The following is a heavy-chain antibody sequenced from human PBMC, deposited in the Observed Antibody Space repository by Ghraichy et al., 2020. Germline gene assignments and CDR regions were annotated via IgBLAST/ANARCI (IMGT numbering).Heavy chain of an antibody. CDR2: ISAYNGNT. CDR1: GYTFTTYG. CDR3: ARVYCGGDCYVDYDTDV. Sequence: ASVKVSCKASGYTFTTYGISWVRQAPGQGLEWMGWISAYNGNTNYAQKLQDRVTLTTDTSTSTAYMELRSLRSDDTAVYYCARVYCGGDCYVDYDTDVWGQGTTVTVSS. D-gene: IGHD2-21*01. V-gene: IGHV1-18*01. J-gene: IGHJ6*02.